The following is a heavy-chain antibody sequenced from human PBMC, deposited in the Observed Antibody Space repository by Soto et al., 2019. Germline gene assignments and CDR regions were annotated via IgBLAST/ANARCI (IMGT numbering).Heavy chain of an antibody. Sequence: QVQLVQSGTEVNKPGSSVKVSCKASGGTVRSNAISWVRPAPGQGLEWMGGLIPIFGTTNYAQKFQGRVTITADESASTAYMELSSLRSDDTAVYYCASLPRFYYGSGYGMDVWGQGTTVTVSS. J-gene: IGHJ6*02. D-gene: IGHD3-10*01. CDR1: GGTVRSNA. CDR2: LIPIFGTT. V-gene: IGHV1-69*01. CDR3: ASLPRFYYGSGYGMDV.